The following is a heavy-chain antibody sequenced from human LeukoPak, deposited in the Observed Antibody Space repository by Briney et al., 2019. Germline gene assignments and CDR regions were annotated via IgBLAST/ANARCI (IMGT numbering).Heavy chain of an antibody. CDR3: ARLSGTTWRDWFDP. V-gene: IGHV4-59*08. Sequence: SETLSLTCTVSGGSITYYYWSWIRQPPGKGLEWMGYSHYSGTTNYNPSLKSRVTISEDTSKNQFSLRMTSVTAADTAVYYCARLSGTTWRDWFDPWGQGTLVTVSS. CDR1: GGSITYYY. CDR2: SHYSGTT. D-gene: IGHD1-14*01. J-gene: IGHJ5*02.